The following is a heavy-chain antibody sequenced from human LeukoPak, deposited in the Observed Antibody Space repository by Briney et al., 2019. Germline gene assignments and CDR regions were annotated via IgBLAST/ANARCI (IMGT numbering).Heavy chain of an antibody. V-gene: IGHV4-34*01. CDR2: INRSGST. D-gene: IGHD5-12*01. CDR3: ARGLGRYGGYDSYY. Sequence: SETLSLSCAVSGVSFSGYYWSWIRQPPGKGLEWIGEINRSGSTNYNPSLKSRVTISVDTSKNQFSLNLSSVTAADTAVYYCARGLGRYGGYDSYYWGQGTLVTVSS. CDR1: GVSFSGYY. J-gene: IGHJ4*02.